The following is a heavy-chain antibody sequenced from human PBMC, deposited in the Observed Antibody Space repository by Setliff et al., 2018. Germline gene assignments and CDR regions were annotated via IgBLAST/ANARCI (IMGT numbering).Heavy chain of an antibody. CDR3: AREGVDTRSSTDYRYYMDV. Sequence: SVKVSCKASGGTFSSYGISWVRQAPGQGLEWLGGTIPNFGTTNYAQEFQGRVTIITDESTSTAYMELSSLRFEDTAAYYCAREGVDTRSSTDYRYYMDVWGKGTTVTVSS. V-gene: IGHV1-69*05. D-gene: IGHD5-18*01. CDR1: GGTFSSYG. J-gene: IGHJ6*03. CDR2: TIPNFGTT.